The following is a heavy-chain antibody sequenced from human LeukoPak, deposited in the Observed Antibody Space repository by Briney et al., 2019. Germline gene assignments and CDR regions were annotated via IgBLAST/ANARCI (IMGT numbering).Heavy chain of an antibody. Sequence: SETLSLTCAVYGESFNDYSCTWIRQPPGKGLEWIGEINHSGSTNYNSSLQSRVTISLDTSKNQVSLKLTSVTAADTAVYYCAREGGPYRPLDYSGQGTLVTVAS. J-gene: IGHJ4*02. V-gene: IGHV4-34*01. CDR2: INHSGST. CDR1: GESFNDYS. CDR3: AREGGPYRPLDY.